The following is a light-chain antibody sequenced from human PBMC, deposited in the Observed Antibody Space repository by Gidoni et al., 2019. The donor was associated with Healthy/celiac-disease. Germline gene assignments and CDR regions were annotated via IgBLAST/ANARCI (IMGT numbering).Light chain of an antibody. J-gene: IGKJ1*01. CDR3: QQYGSSPRT. CDR2: GAS. Sequence: EMGLTQSPGTLSWSPGERATPSCRASQRVSSSYLAWYQQKPGQAPMLLIYGASRRATGIPDRFSGSGSGTDFTLTISRLEPEDFAVYYCQQYGSSPRTFGQGTKVEIK. V-gene: IGKV3-20*01. CDR1: QRVSSSY.